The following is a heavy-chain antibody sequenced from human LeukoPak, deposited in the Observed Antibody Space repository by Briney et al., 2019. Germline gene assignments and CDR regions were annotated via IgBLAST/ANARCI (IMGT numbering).Heavy chain of an antibody. CDR2: IHYSGRP. CDR1: GGSISGHY. J-gene: IGHJ6*02. D-gene: IGHD3-16*01. CDR3: AGFGVGYDMDV. V-gene: IGHV4-59*11. Sequence: SETLSLTCTVSGGSISGHYWTWIRQPPGKGLGWIGQIHYSGRPDYNPSLKSRVTISVDTSKNQHSLKVTSVTGAATAVYYWAGFGVGYDMDVWGQGTTVTVSS.